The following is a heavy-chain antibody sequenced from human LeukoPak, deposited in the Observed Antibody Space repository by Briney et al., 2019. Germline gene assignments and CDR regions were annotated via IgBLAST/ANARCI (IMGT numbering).Heavy chain of an antibody. D-gene: IGHD2-2*01. CDR3: AKDGDIVVVPAATSHLDY. Sequence: PGGSLRLSXAASGFTFRSYAMSWVRQAPGKGLEWVSAISGSGGSTYYADSVKGRFTISRDNSKNTLYLQMNSLRAEDTAVYYCAKDGDIVVVPAATSHLDYWGQGTLVTVSS. CDR1: GFTFRSYA. J-gene: IGHJ4*02. V-gene: IGHV3-23*01. CDR2: ISGSGGST.